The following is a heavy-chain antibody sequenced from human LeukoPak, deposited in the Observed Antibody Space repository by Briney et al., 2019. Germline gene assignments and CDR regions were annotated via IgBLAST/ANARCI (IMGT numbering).Heavy chain of an antibody. CDR3: ARHTYFWSGYYSDYFDY. D-gene: IGHD3-3*01. CDR1: GYSISSGYQ. CDR2: IYHSGSA. V-gene: IGHV4-38-2*01. J-gene: IGHJ4*02. Sequence: SETLSLTCAVSGYSISSGYQWAWIRQSPGKGLEWIGSIYHSGSAHYNPSLKSRVTISVDTSKNQFSLKLSSVTAADTAVYYCARHTYFWSGYYSDYFDYWGQGTLVTVSS.